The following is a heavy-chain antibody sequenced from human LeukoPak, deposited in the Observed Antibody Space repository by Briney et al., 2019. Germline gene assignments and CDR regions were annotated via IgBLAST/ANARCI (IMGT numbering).Heavy chain of an antibody. V-gene: IGHV3-73*01. CDR3: SRSGGDGATGE. CDR2: IASKGKNYAT. D-gene: IGHD1-26*01. CDR1: GFTFSASA. J-gene: IGHJ4*02. Sequence: AGSLSLSCATSGFTFSASAINWVRQAPAKGLEWVGRIASKGKNYATEYAASVKGRFTISRDDSKNTAYLQMNSLKTEDTAVYYCSRSGGDGATGEWGQGTLVTVSS.